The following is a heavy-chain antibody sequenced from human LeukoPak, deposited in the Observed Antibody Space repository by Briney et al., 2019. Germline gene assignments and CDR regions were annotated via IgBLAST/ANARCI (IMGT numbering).Heavy chain of an antibody. Sequence: PGGSLRLSCAASGFTFSNYGMHWVRQAPCKGLEWVALISFDGSQKYYADSVKGRFTISRDNSKCTVYLQMNSLRVEDAAVYYCSKDLTSDFGGDLDPWGQGTLVTVSS. CDR3: SKDLTSDFGGDLDP. CDR2: ISFDGSQK. CDR1: GFTFSNYG. D-gene: IGHD3-10*01. V-gene: IGHV3-30*02. J-gene: IGHJ5*02.